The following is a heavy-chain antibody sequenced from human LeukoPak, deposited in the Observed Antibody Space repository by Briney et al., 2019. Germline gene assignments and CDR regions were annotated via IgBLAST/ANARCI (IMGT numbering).Heavy chain of an antibody. J-gene: IGHJ4*02. D-gene: IGHD3-10*01. Sequence: GGSLRLSCAASGFTFSSYAMSWVRQAPGKGLEWVSAISGSGGSTYYADSVKGRFTISRDNSKNTLYLQMNSLGAEDTAVYYWAKGFYFYGSGSSDYWGQGTLVTVSS. CDR2: ISGSGGST. V-gene: IGHV3-23*01. CDR1: GFTFSSYA. CDR3: AKGFYFYGSGSSDY.